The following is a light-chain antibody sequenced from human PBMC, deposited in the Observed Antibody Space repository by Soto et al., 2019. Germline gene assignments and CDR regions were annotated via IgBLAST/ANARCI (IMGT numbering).Light chain of an antibody. Sequence: DIQLTQSPSFQSASVGDRVTITCRASQAIGSYLAWYQQKPGKPPKLLIYAASILQSGVPSRFSGSGSGTEFTLTISSLQPEDFATYYCQQVKTYPLTFDGGTKVEIK. CDR1: QAIGSY. V-gene: IGKV1-9*01. CDR2: AAS. J-gene: IGKJ4*01. CDR3: QQVKTYPLT.